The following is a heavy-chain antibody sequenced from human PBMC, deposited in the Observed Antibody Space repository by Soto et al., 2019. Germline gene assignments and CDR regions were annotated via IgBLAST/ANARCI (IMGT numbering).Heavy chain of an antibody. D-gene: IGHD3-16*02. J-gene: IGHJ4*02. CDR3: ARAPVWGSYLFFDY. CDR2: ISYDGSNK. CDR1: GFTFSSYA. V-gene: IGHV3-30-3*01. Sequence: QVQLVESGGGVVQPGRSLRLSCAASGFTFSSYAMHWVRQAPGKGLEWVAVISYDGSNKYYVDSVKGRFTISRDNSKNTLYLQMNSLRAEDTAVYYCARAPVWGSYLFFDYWGQGTLVTVSS.